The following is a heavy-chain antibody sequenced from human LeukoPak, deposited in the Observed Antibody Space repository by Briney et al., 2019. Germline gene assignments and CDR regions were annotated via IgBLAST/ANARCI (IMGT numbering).Heavy chain of an antibody. CDR2: IGISSGNT. D-gene: IGHD5-12*01. V-gene: IGHV3-48*01. J-gene: IGHJ4*01. Sequence: PGGSLRLSYAASGFTFSSYAMHWVRQAPGKGLEWISYIGISSGNTKYADSVKGRFTISRDKAMNSLYLQMNSLRVEDTAVYYCARDHRYAFDNWGHGTLVTVSS. CDR1: GFTFSSYA. CDR3: ARDHRYAFDN.